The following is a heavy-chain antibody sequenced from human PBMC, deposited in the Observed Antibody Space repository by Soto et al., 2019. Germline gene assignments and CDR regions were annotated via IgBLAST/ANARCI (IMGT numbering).Heavy chain of an antibody. CDR1: GGTFSSYA. D-gene: IGHD2-15*01. Sequence: SVKVSCKASGGTFSSYAISWVRQAPGQGLEWMGGIIPIFGTANYAQKFQGRVTITADESTSTAYMELSSLRSEDTAVYYCARDRRDIVVVSFSQYYFDYWGQGTLVTVSS. V-gene: IGHV1-69*13. CDR3: ARDRRDIVVVSFSQYYFDY. J-gene: IGHJ4*02. CDR2: IIPIFGTA.